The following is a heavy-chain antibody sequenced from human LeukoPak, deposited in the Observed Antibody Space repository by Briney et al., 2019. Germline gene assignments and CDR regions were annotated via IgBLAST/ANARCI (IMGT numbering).Heavy chain of an antibody. CDR2: INHSGST. CDR1: GGYFSGHY. CDR3: AREEQLVFDS. D-gene: IGHD6-6*01. J-gene: IGHJ4*02. V-gene: IGHV4-34*01. Sequence: SETPSLTCAVYGGYFSGHYWSWIRQPPGKGLEWIGEINHSGSTNYNPSLKSRVTISIDTSKNQFSLKLSSVTAADTAVYYCAREEQLVFDSWGPGTLVTISS.